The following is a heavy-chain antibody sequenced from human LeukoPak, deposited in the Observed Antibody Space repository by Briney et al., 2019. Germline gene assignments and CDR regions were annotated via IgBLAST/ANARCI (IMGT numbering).Heavy chain of an antibody. J-gene: IGHJ4*02. Sequence: SETLSLTCTVSGGSISSYYWSWIRQPSGKGLEWIGYIYYSGSTNYNPSLKSRVTISIDTSKNQFSLNLTSVTAADTAVYYCARGMYYYDGSGDYWGQGTLVTVSS. V-gene: IGHV4-59*08. CDR1: GGSISSYY. CDR3: ARGMYYYDGSGDY. D-gene: IGHD3-22*01. CDR2: IYYSGST.